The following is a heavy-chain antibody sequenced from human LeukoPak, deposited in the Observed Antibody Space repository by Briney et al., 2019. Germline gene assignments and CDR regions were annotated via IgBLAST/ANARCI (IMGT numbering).Heavy chain of an antibody. V-gene: IGHV4-61*02. Sequence: PSETLSLTCTVSGGSISSGTYYWSWIRQPAGKGLEWIGRIYTSGSTNYNPSLKSRVTMSVDTSKNQFSLKLSSVTAADTAVYYCARDGGLKWGYYYMDVWGKGTTVTISS. CDR3: ARDGGLKWGYYYMDV. D-gene: IGHD3-16*01. J-gene: IGHJ6*03. CDR2: IYTSGST. CDR1: GGSISSGTYY.